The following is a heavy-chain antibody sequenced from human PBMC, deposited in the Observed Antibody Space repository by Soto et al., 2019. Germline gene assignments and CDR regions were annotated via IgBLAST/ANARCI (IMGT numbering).Heavy chain of an antibody. Sequence: QVQLVQSGAEVKKPGSSVKVSCKASGGTFSSYTISWVRQAPGQGLEWMGRIIPILGIANYAQKFQGRVTITADKSTSTAYMELSSLRSEDTAVYSCARVGGDIVVVPAAIHAFDIWGKGTMVTVSS. D-gene: IGHD2-2*02. CDR2: IIPILGIA. J-gene: IGHJ3*02. V-gene: IGHV1-69*02. CDR1: GGTFSSYT. CDR3: ARVGGDIVVVPAAIHAFDI.